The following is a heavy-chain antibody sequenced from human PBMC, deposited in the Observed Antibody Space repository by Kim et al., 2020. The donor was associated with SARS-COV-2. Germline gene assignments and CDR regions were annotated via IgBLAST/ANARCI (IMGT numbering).Heavy chain of an antibody. V-gene: IGHV3-23*01. Sequence: GGSLRLSCAASGFTFSSYAMSWVRQAPGKGLEWVSAISGSGGSTYYADSVKGRFTISRDNSKNTLYLQMNSLRAEDTAVYYCAKGDRPLDYSDGFDYWGQGTLVTVSS. CDR1: GFTFSSYA. D-gene: IGHD4-17*01. J-gene: IGHJ4*02. CDR3: AKGDRPLDYSDGFDY. CDR2: ISGSGGST.